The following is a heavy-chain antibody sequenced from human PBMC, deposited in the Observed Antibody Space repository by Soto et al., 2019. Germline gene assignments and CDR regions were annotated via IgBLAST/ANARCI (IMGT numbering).Heavy chain of an antibody. CDR2: IHHSGSI. CDR3: AREDDGGDSLDV. Sequence: QVQLQQSGPGLVKPSQTLSLTCTVSGDSISSEYYHWTWIRQSPGKGLEWVGSIHHSGSILYNPSLTSRVTISVDTSKNQFSLHLTSVTAADTAVYFCAREDDGGDSLDVWGQGTTVTVSS. J-gene: IGHJ6*02. CDR1: GDSISSEYYH. D-gene: IGHD2-21*02. V-gene: IGHV4-30-4*08.